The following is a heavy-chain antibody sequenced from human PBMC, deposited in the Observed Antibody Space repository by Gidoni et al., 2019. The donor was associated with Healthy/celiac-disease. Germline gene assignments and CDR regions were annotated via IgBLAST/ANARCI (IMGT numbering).Heavy chain of an antibody. V-gene: IGHV4-31*02. J-gene: IGHJ6*02. Sequence: SLKSRVTISVDTSKNQFSLKLSSVTAADTAVYYCARVWGDGYPYYYYGMDVWGQGTTVTVSS. CDR3: ARVWGDGYPYYYYGMDV. D-gene: IGHD3-16*01.